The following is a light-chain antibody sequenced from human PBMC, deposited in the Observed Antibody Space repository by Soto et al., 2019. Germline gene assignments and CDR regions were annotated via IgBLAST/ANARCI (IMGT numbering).Light chain of an antibody. V-gene: IGKV1-27*01. Sequence: DIQMTQSPSSLSASVGDRVTITCRASQGISNYLAWYQQKPGKVPRLLIYGASTLQSGVPSRYSGSGSGTDFTLTIRSLQPEDVATYYCQNYNSYSQFTFGPGTKVDIK. CDR1: QGISNY. CDR3: QNYNSYSQFT. CDR2: GAS. J-gene: IGKJ3*01.